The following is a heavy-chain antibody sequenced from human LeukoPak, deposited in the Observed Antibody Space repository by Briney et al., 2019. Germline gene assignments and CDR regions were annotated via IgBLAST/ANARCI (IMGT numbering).Heavy chain of an antibody. CDR1: GFNFNIYG. CDR3: AKDLLIMVRVELLNC. CDR2: IHYDGSKK. D-gene: IGHD3-10*01. Sequence: GGSLRLSCAASGFNFNIYGMHWVRQAPGKGLEWVAFIHYDGSKKDYADSVKGRFTISRDNSKNTLYLQMNSLRTEDTAVYYCAKDLLIMVRVELLNCWGEGGIATVSS. V-gene: IGHV3-30*02. J-gene: IGHJ4*02.